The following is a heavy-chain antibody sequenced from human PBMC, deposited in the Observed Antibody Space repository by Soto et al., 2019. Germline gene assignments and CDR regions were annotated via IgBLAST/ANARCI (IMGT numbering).Heavy chain of an antibody. J-gene: IGHJ6*02. CDR2: ISYDSTKT. V-gene: IGHV3-30*03. Sequence: QVQLVESGGGVVQPGRSLRLSCAASGFTFNSYGMHWVRQGTGNGLVWVAFISYDSTKTYYADSVKGRFTISRDNSNSALYVQMNSLTGEDTAVDYCARTRSAWSDFHYYSLDVWGQGTTVTVSS. CDR1: GFTFNSYG. D-gene: IGHD1-26*01. CDR3: ARTRSAWSDFHYYSLDV.